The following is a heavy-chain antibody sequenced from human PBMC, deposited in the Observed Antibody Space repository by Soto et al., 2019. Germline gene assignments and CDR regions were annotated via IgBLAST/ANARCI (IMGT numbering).Heavy chain of an antibody. V-gene: IGHV3-23*01. Sequence: EVQLLESGGGLVQPGGSLRLSCAASEFTFNNYTMTWVRQAPGKGLEWVSSISASGVVRCTAASVKGRFTISRDNSKSTLYLQMNSLRGEDTAIYYCAGGYDFGSGFDPPYPDLDSWGQGTLVTVSS. J-gene: IGHJ4*02. CDR3: AGGYDFGSGFDPPYPDLDS. D-gene: IGHD3-3*01. CDR2: ISASGVVR. CDR1: EFTFNNYT.